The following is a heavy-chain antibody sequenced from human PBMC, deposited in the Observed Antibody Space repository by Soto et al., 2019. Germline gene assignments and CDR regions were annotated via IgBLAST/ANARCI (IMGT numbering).Heavy chain of an antibody. CDR3: ARHVQWLVTFDY. Sequence: SETLSLTCAVSGGSISSSNWWSWVRQPPGKGLEWIGYIYYSGTTYYNPSLKSRVTMSVDRSKNQFSLKLGSVTAADTAVYYCARHVQWLVTFDYWGQGTLVTVSS. CDR2: IYYSGTT. D-gene: IGHD6-19*01. V-gene: IGHV4-28*01. CDR1: GGSISSSNW. J-gene: IGHJ4*02.